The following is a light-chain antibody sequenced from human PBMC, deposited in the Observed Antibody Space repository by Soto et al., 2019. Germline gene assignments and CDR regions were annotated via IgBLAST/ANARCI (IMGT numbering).Light chain of an antibody. CDR2: DAS. Sequence: DIQMTQSPSTLSASEGDRVTITCRASQSISSWLAWYQQKPGKAPKLLIYDASSLEGGVPSRFSGSGSGTEFTLPISSLQPDDFATYYCQQYNNYLTWTFGQGTKVEIK. V-gene: IGKV1-5*01. CDR1: QSISSW. J-gene: IGKJ1*01. CDR3: QQYNNYLTWT.